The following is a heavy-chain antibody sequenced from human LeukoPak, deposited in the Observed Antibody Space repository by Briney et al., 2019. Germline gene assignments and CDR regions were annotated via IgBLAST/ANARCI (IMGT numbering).Heavy chain of an antibody. J-gene: IGHJ4*02. CDR2: ISAYNGNT. CDR1: GYTFTSYG. Sequence: SSVKVSCKASGYTFTSYGISWVRQAPGQGLEWMGWISAYNGNTNYAQKLQGRVTMTTDTSTSKAYMELRSLRSDDTAVYYCARDGAPYDYVWGSYRYPDYFDYWGQGTLVTVSS. D-gene: IGHD3-16*02. CDR3: ARDGAPYDYVWGSYRYPDYFDY. V-gene: IGHV1-18*01.